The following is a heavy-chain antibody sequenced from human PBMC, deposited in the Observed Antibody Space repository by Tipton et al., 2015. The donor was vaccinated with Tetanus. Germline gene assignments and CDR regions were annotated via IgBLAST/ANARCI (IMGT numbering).Heavy chain of an antibody. V-gene: IGHV4-30-2*01. J-gene: IGHJ4*02. Sequence: LRLSCSVSGGSISSDAHYWSWIRQPPGQGLEWLGYIYQTDSTYYNPSVRSRLTLSLQRSKNQVSLKLSSVTAADTAVYYCVRGRGLGAYSFGFEYWGRGALVTVSS. CDR1: GGSISSDAHY. CDR3: VRGRGLGAYSFGFEY. D-gene: IGHD5-12*01. CDR2: IYQTDST.